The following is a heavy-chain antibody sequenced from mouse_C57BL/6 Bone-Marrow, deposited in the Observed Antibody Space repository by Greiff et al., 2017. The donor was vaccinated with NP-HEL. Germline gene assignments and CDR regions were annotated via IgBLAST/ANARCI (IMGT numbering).Heavy chain of an antibody. V-gene: IGHV5-17*01. CDR2: ISSGSSTI. D-gene: IGHD2-12*01. Sequence: VKLVESGGGLVKPGGSLKLSCAASGFTFSDYGMHWVRQAPEKGLEWVAYISSGSSTIYYADTVKGRFTISRDTAKNTLFLQMTSLMSEDTAMYYCARRYRGLYYYAMDYWGQGNSVTVSS. CDR3: ARRYRGLYYYAMDY. CDR1: GFTFSDYG. J-gene: IGHJ4*01.